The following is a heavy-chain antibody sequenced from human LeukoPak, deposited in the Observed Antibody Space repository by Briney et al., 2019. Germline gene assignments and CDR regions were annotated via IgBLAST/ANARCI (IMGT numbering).Heavy chain of an antibody. V-gene: IGHV1-46*01. CDR2: INPSGGST. CDR3: ARGLLRSYYYDSSGYRFDY. Sequence: ASVKVSCKASGGTFSSYAISWVRQAPGQGLEWMGIINPSGGSTSYAQKFQGRVTMTRDTSTSTVYMELSSLRSEDTAVYYCARGLLRSYYYDSSGYRFDYWGQGTLVTVSS. D-gene: IGHD3-22*01. CDR1: GGTFSSYA. J-gene: IGHJ4*02.